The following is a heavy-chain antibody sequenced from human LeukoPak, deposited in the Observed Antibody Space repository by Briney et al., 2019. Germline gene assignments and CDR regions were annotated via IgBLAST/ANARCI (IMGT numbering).Heavy chain of an antibody. Sequence: SQTLSLTCAISGDSVSSNRAAWNWIRQSPSRGLEWLGRTYYRSKWYNDYAVSVKSRITINPDTSKNQFSLQLNSVTPEDTAVYYCARGQSYYDFWSGYPGVYYYYMDVWGKGTTVTVSS. D-gene: IGHD3-3*01. CDR1: GDSVSSNRAA. V-gene: IGHV6-1*01. CDR3: ARGQSYYDFWSGYPGVYYYYMDV. CDR2: TYYRSKWYN. J-gene: IGHJ6*03.